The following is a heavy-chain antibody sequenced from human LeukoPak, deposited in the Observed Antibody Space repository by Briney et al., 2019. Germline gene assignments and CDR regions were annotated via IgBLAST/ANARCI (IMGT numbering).Heavy chain of an antibody. CDR2: INHSGST. J-gene: IGHJ4*02. CDR1: GGSFSGYY. D-gene: IGHD6-19*01. Sequence: PSETLSLTCAVYGGSFSGYYWSWIRQPPGKGLEWIGEINHSGSTNYNPSLKSRVTISVDTSKNQFSLKLSSVTAADTAVYYCARGPRMYSSGWHTLDYWGQGTLVTVSS. V-gene: IGHV4-34*01. CDR3: ARGPRMYSSGWHTLDY.